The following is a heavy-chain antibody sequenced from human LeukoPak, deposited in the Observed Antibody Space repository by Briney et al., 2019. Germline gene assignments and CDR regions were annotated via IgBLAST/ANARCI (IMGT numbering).Heavy chain of an antibody. D-gene: IGHD3-3*01. CDR1: GGSFSGYY. CDR3: ARPSTPFYDFWSGSPGAFDI. J-gene: IGHJ3*02. Sequence: PSETLSLTCAVYGGSFSGYYWSWIRQPPGKGLEWIGSIYYSGSTYYNPSLKSRVTISVDTSKNQFSLKLSSVTAADTAVYYCARPSTPFYDFWSGSPGAFDIWGQGTMVTVSS. V-gene: IGHV4-34*01. CDR2: IYYSGST.